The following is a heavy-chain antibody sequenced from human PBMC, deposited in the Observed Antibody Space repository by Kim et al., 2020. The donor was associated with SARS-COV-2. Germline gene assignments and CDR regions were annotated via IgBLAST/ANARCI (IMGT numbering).Heavy chain of an antibody. CDR2: INAGNGNT. CDR3: ARDLPSIWGVYYYYGIDV. D-gene: IGHD7-27*01. Sequence: ASVKVSCKASGYTFSSYAMQWVRQAPGQRLEWMGWINAGNGNTKYSQKFQDRVTITRDTSASTAYMELNSLRSEDTAVYYCARDLPSIWGVYYYYGIDVWGQGTTVTVSS. J-gene: IGHJ6*02. CDR1: GYTFSSYA. V-gene: IGHV1-3*01.